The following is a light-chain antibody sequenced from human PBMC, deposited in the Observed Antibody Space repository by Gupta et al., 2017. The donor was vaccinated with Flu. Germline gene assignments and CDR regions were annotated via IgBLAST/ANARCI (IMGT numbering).Light chain of an antibody. CDR3: CSYATGSR. Sequence: QSALTQPASVSGSPGQSITISCTGTSSDVGSYDLVSWYQQHPGKAPKLMIYEVSKRPSGVSNRFSGSESGNTASLTISGLQAEDEADYYCCSYATGSRFGGGTKLTVL. V-gene: IGLV2-23*02. J-gene: IGLJ2*01. CDR2: EVS. CDR1: SSDVGSYDL.